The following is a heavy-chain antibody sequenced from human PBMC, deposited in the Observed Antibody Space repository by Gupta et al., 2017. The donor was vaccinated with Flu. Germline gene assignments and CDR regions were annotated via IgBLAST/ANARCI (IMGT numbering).Heavy chain of an antibody. CDR1: GFTFSSYA. D-gene: IGHD1-26*01. Sequence: EVQLVESGGGLVQPGGSLRLSCAASGFTFSSYALHWVRQAPGKGLEYVSAISSNGGSTYYANSVKGRFTISRDNSKNTLYLQMGSLRAEDMAVYYCARDRQSGSYDYWGQGTLVTVSS. CDR3: ARDRQSGSYDY. J-gene: IGHJ4*02. V-gene: IGHV3-64*01. CDR2: ISSNGGST.